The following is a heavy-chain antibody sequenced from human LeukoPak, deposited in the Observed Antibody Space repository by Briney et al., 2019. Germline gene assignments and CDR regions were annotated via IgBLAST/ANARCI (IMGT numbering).Heavy chain of an antibody. CDR3: ARESITIFGVVINYYYYGMDV. J-gene: IGHJ6*02. V-gene: IGHV3-53*01. Sequence: GGSLRLSCAASGFTVSSNYMSWVRQAPGKGLEWVSVIYSGGSTYYADSVKGRFTISRDNSKNTLYLQMNSLRAEDTAVYYCARESITIFGVVINYYYYGMDVWGQGTTVTVSS. CDR2: IYSGGST. CDR1: GFTVSSNY. D-gene: IGHD3-3*01.